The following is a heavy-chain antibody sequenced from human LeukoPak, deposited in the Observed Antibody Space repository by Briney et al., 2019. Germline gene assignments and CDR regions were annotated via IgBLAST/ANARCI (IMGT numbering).Heavy chain of an antibody. J-gene: IGHJ6*02. Sequence: GGSLRLSCAASGFTFSSYWMNWARQAPGRGPEWVANVNRDGSETYYLDSVKGRFTISKDNAKNSLYLQMNSLRAEDTALYHCARNNGMDVWGQGTTVIVSS. CDR3: ARNNGMDV. CDR2: VNRDGSET. V-gene: IGHV3-7*03. CDR1: GFTFSSYW.